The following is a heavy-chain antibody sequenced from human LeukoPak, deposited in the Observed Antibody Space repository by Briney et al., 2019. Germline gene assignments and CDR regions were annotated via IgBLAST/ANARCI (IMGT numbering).Heavy chain of an antibody. CDR3: ARDCVAAAGTGYYFDY. CDR2: IYYSGST. Sequence: MSSETLSLTCTVSGGSISSGDYYWSWIRQPPGKGLEWIGYIYYSGSTYYNPSLKSRVTISVDTSKNQFSLKLSSVTAADTAVYYCARDCVAAAGTGYYFDYWGQGTLVTVSS. V-gene: IGHV4-30-4*01. J-gene: IGHJ4*02. D-gene: IGHD6-13*01. CDR1: GGSISSGDYY.